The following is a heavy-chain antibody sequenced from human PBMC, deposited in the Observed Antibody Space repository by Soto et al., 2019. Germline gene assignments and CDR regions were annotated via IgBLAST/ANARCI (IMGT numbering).Heavy chain of an antibody. J-gene: IGHJ4*02. D-gene: IGHD6-13*01. CDR1: GGSIRSSHTSTY. V-gene: IGHV4-61*01. CDR2: IYHNGNT. Sequence: PSETLSLTCSVSGGSIRSSHTSTYWTWIRQPPGKGLEWIAYIYHNGNTAYNPSLKSRITISVDSSKNQFSLKMNSVTAAETAVYYCARDRVGPYSSSWYVPFDYWGQGTLVTVSS. CDR3: ARDRVGPYSSSWYVPFDY.